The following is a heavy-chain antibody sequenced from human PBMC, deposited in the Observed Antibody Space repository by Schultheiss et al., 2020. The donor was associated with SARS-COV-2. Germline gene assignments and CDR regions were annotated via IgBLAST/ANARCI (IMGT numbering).Heavy chain of an antibody. V-gene: IGHV4-61*08. Sequence: SETLSLTCTVSGGSISSGGYYWSWIRQPPGKGLEWIGEINHSGSTNYNPSLKSRVTISVDKSKNQFSLKLSSVTAADTAVYYCARGDYDHAFDIWGQGTLVTVSS. D-gene: IGHD5-12*01. J-gene: IGHJ4*02. CDR1: GGSISSGGYY. CDR3: ARGDYDHAFDI. CDR2: INHSGST.